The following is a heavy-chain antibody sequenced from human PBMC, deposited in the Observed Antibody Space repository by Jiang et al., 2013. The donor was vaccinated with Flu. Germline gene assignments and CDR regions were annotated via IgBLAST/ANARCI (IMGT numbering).Heavy chain of an antibody. CDR1: GYTFTSYA. J-gene: IGHJ4*02. Sequence: GAEVKKPGASVKVSCKASGYTFTSYAMHWVRQAPGQRLEWMGWINAGNGNTKYSQKFQGRVTITRDTSASTAYMELSSLRSEDTAVYYCATENRGAVAGMDYWGQGTLVTVSS. CDR2: INAGNGNT. V-gene: IGHV1-3*01. CDR3: ATENRGAVAGMDY. D-gene: IGHD6-19*01.